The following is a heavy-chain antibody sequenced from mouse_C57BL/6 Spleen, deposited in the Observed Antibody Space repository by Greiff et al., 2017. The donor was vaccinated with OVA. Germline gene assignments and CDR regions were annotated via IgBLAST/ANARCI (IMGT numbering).Heavy chain of an antibody. CDR1: GYTFTDYE. Sequence: VQLQQSGAELVRPGASVTLSCKASGYTFTDYEMHWVKQTPVHGLEWIGAIDPETGGTAYNQKFKGKAILTADKSSSTAYMELRSLTSEDSAVYYCTRSGDYDGDWYFDVWGTGTTVTVSS. V-gene: IGHV1-15*01. CDR3: TRSGDYDGDWYFDV. CDR2: IDPETGGT. J-gene: IGHJ1*03. D-gene: IGHD2-4*01.